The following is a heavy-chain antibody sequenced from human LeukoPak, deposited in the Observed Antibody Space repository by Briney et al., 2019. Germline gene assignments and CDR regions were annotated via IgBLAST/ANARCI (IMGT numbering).Heavy chain of an antibody. Sequence: SETLSLTCTVSGGSISSYYWSWIRQPPGKGLEWIGYIYYSGSTNYNPSLKSRVTISVDTSKNQFSLKLSSVTAADTAVYYCAGLWFGESAAYNWFDPWGQGTLVTVSS. CDR2: IYYSGST. J-gene: IGHJ5*02. V-gene: IGHV4-59*12. CDR3: AGLWFGESAAYNWFDP. CDR1: GGSISSYY. D-gene: IGHD3-10*01.